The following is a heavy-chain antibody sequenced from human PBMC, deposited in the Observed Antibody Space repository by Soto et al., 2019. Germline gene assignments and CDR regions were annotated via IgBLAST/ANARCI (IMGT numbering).Heavy chain of an antibody. J-gene: IGHJ5*02. D-gene: IGHD3-9*01. V-gene: IGHV4-59*01. CDR2: IYYSGST. CDR3: ARDRNNDILTGNNWFDP. Sequence: SETLSLTCTVSGGSISSYYWIWIRQPPGKGLEWIGFIYYSGSTNYNPSLKSRVTISVDTSKNQFSLKLSSVTAADTAVYYCARDRNNDILTGNNWFDPWGQGTLVTVSS. CDR1: GGSISSYY.